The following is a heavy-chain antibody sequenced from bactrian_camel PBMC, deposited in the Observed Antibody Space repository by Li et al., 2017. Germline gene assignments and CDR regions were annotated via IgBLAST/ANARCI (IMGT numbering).Heavy chain of an antibody. CDR1: GDTRSSYC. Sequence: VQLVESGGGSVESGDSLRLSCVASGDTRSSYCMAWFRQAPGKEREGVAAAGDDDVTSYTDSVKGRFAISEGTAKNTVTLQMNGLKPDDTAIYYCVVEEAPCGGLIQGPRLNNYWGQGTQVTVS. CDR2: AGDDDVT. D-gene: IGHD7*01. V-gene: IGHV3S67*01. J-gene: IGHJ4*01. CDR3: VVEEAPCGGLIQGPRLNNY.